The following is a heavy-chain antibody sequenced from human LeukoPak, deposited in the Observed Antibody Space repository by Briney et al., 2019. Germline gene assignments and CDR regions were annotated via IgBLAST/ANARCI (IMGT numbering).Heavy chain of an antibody. CDR1: GFTFSSYW. CDR2: INSDGSST. Sequence: GGSLRLSCAASGFTFSSYWMHWVRPAAGKGLVWVSRINSDGSSTSYADSVKGRFTISRDNAKNTLYLQMNSLRAEDTALYYCARRDAEVGSYPNWGQGTLVTVSS. D-gene: IGHD3-10*01. V-gene: IGHV3-74*01. CDR3: ARRDAEVGSYPN. J-gene: IGHJ4*02.